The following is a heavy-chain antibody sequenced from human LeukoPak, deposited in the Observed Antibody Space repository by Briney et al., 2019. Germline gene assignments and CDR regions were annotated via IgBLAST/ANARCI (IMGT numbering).Heavy chain of an antibody. D-gene: IGHD5-18*01. CDR2: IYHSGST. CDR3: ARAGIVDTAMVLGY. V-gene: IGHV4-30-2*01. J-gene: IGHJ4*02. Sequence: SQTLSLTCTVSGGSISSGGYYWSWIRQPPGKGLEWIGYIYHSGSTYYNPSLKSRVTISVDRSKNQFSLKLSSVTAADTAVYYCARAGIVDTAMVLGYWGRGTLVTVSS. CDR1: GGSISSGGYY.